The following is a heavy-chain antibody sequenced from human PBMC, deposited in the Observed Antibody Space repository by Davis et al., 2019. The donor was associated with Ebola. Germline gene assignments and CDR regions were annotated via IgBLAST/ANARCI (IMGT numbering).Heavy chain of an antibody. Sequence: PGGSLRLSCVVSGTTFSRYWMHWVRQDPEKGLVWVSRINSDGSTTNYADSVKGRFTISRDNSKNTVFLQMNGLRAEDTAVYFCAKDYWPHSDYYYGMDVWGQGTTVTVS. J-gene: IGHJ6*02. CDR2: INSDGSTT. CDR3: AKDYWPHSDYYYGMDV. CDR1: GTTFSRYW. D-gene: IGHD2-8*02. V-gene: IGHV3-74*01.